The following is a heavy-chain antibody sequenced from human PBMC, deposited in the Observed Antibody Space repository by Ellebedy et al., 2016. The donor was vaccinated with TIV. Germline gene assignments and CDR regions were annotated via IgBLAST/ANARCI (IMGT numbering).Heavy chain of an antibody. CDR2: ISLSSSTI. CDR3: ARGPRFGESSFDY. CDR1: GFTFSTYW. V-gene: IGHV3-48*02. J-gene: IGHJ4*02. D-gene: IGHD3-10*01. Sequence: GESLKISCAASGFTFSTYWMGWVRQAPGKGLEWVSHISLSSSTIYYADSVKGRFTISRDNAKNSLSLQMNSLRDEDTAVYYCARGPRFGESSFDYWGQGTLVTVSS.